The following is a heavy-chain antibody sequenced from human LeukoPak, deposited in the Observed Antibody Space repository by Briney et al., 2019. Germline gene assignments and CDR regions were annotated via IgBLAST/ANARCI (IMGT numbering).Heavy chain of an antibody. CDR2: INPSGGST. V-gene: IGHV1-46*01. J-gene: IGHJ6*03. Sequence: ASVKVSCKASGYTFTSYYMHWVRQAPGQGLEWMGIINPSGGSTSYAQKFQGRVTMTTDTSTSTAYMELRSLRSDDTAVYYCASAVGGSGSYYSYYMDVWGKGTTVTVSS. D-gene: IGHD3-10*01. CDR1: GYTFTSYY. CDR3: ASAVGGSGSYYSYYMDV.